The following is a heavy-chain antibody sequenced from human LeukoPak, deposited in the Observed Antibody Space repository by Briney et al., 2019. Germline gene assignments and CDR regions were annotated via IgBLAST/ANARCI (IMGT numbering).Heavy chain of an antibody. V-gene: IGHV4-59*02. D-gene: IGHD2/OR15-2a*01. CDR3: ARDLSVNAFDI. CDR1: GASVRSDH. Sequence: SETLTLTCTVSGASVRSDHWNWLRQPPGKGLEWIAYMHGSGSPNYNPSLASRLTLSVDATENLLSLKLTSVTAADTAVYFCARDLSVNAFDIWGQGTLVTVSS. J-gene: IGHJ3*02. CDR2: MHGSGSP.